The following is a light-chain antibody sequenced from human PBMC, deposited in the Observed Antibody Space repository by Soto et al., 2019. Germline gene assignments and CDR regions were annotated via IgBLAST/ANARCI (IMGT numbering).Light chain of an antibody. CDR2: GAS. Sequence: EIVLMQSPGTLSLSPGERATLSCRASQSVSSGYLAWYQQKPGQAPRLLIYGASSRATGIPDRFSGSGSGTDFTLTISRLEPEDFAVYYCQQYGSTPRTFGQGTKVEIK. J-gene: IGKJ1*01. CDR1: QSVSSGY. CDR3: QQYGSTPRT. V-gene: IGKV3-20*01.